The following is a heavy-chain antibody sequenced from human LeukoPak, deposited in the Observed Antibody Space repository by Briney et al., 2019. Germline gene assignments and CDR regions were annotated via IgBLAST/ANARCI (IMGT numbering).Heavy chain of an antibody. CDR1: GYTFTSYY. V-gene: IGHV1-69*05. D-gene: IGHD4-17*01. CDR2: IIPIFGTA. J-gene: IGHJ3*02. CDR3: ARGTVTTYADPRLFDAFDI. Sequence: GASVKVSCKASGYTFTSYYMHWVRQAPGQGLEWMGGIIPIFGTANYAQKFQGRVTITTDESTSTAYMELSSLRSEDTAVYYCARGTVTTYADPRLFDAFDIWGQGTMVTVSS.